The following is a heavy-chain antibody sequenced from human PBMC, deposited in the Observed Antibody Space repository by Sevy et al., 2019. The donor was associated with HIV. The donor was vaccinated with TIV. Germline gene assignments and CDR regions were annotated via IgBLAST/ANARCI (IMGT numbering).Heavy chain of an antibody. V-gene: IGHV3-48*03. J-gene: IGHJ4*02. Sequence: GGYLRLSCVASGFAFSSYEMNWVRQAPGKGLEWVSYISSSGKSISYADSVKGRFTISRDNAKNSLYLQMNSLRAEDTAVYYCARDLPPSATIVAHFDYWGQGTLVTVSS. CDR1: GFAFSSYE. D-gene: IGHD5-12*01. CDR3: ARDLPPSATIVAHFDY. CDR2: ISSSGKSI.